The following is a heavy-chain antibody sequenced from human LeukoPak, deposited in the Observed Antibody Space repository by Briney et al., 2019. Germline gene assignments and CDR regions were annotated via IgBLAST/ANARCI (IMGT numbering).Heavy chain of an antibody. D-gene: IGHD3-22*01. Sequence: PSGTLSLTCVVSGGTITSNWWSWVRQTPGKGLEWIGEIYHSGSTTYNPSLKSRVTMSIDTSKAQFSLRLTSVTAADTAVYYCARDKSFYYDSSGYPFDYWGQGTLVTVSS. V-gene: IGHV4-4*02. J-gene: IGHJ4*02. CDR3: ARDKSFYYDSSGYPFDY. CDR1: GGTITSNW. CDR2: IYHSGST.